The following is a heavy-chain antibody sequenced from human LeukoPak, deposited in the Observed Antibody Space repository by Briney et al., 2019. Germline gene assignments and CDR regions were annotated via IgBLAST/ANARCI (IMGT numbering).Heavy chain of an antibody. Sequence: PGRSLRLSCAASGFTFSSYGMHWVRQAPGKGLEWVAVIWYDGTKKYYADSMKGRFTISRDNSKNTVYLQMHSLRAEDTAVYYCARDPRGIAVAGTLDYWGQGTLVTVSS. J-gene: IGHJ4*02. V-gene: IGHV3-33*01. CDR2: IWYDGTKK. CDR3: ARDPRGIAVAGTLDY. CDR1: GFTFSSYG. D-gene: IGHD6-19*01.